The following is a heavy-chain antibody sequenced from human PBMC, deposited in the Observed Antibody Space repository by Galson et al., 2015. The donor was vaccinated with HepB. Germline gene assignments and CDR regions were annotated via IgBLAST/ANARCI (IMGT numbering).Heavy chain of an antibody. CDR3: AKDQDPVYDYVTTGYVGPYFDS. Sequence: SLRLSCAASGFRFRNFALSWVRQAPGKGLEWVSTISANADRKHYADSVKGRFTTSTDSAKNTLFLQMISLRAEDTAVYYCAKDQDPVYDYVTTGYVGPYFDSWGQGTLVTVSS. CDR1: GFRFRNFA. CDR2: ISANADRK. J-gene: IGHJ4*02. V-gene: IGHV3-23*01. D-gene: IGHD3-22*01.